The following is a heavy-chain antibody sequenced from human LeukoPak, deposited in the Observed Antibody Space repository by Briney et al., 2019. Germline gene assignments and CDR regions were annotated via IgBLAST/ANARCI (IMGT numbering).Heavy chain of an antibody. CDR2: ISSSGSTI. CDR1: GFAFSDHY. V-gene: IGHV3-11*04. J-gene: IGHJ5*02. D-gene: IGHD3-10*01. Sequence: GGSLRLSCAAAGFAFSDHYMSWIRQAPGKGLEWVSYISSSGSTIYYADSVKGRFTISRDNAKNSLYLQMNSLRAEDTAVYYCARGGYYGSGSYYKQRFDPWGQGTLVTVSS. CDR3: ARGGYYGSGSYYKQRFDP.